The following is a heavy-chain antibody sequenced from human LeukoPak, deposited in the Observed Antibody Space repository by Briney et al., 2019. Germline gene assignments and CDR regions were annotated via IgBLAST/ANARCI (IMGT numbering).Heavy chain of an antibody. CDR3: AKDRRITMVRGVIIEDYYYYYMDV. J-gene: IGHJ6*03. CDR1: GFTFSNYA. CDR2: ISGGVGYT. Sequence: GGSLRLSCAASGFTFSNYAMSWVRQAPGKGLEWVSTISGGVGYTYYADSVKGRFTISRDNSMNTLYLQMNSLRAEDTAVYYCAKDRRITMVRGVIIEDYYYYYMDVWGKGTTVTVSS. V-gene: IGHV3-23*01. D-gene: IGHD3-10*01.